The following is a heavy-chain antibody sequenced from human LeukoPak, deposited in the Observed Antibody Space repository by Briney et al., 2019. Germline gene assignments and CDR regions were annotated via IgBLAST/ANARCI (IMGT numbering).Heavy chain of an antibody. CDR2: IYYSGST. J-gene: IGHJ4*02. CDR3: ASSPFWSGYLFDY. Sequence: SETLSLTCTVSGGSISSSSYYWGWLRQPPGKGLEWIGSIYYSGSTYYNPSLKSRVTISVDTSKNQFSLKLSSVTAADTAVYYCASSPFWSGYLFDYWGQGTLVTVSS. CDR1: GGSISSSSYY. D-gene: IGHD3-3*01. V-gene: IGHV4-39*01.